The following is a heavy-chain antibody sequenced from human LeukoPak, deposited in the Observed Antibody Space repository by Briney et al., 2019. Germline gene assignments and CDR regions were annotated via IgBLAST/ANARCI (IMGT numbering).Heavy chain of an antibody. CDR3: ARSRPTVDY. Sequence: GASVKVSCKASGYTFSSHAMNWVRQAPGQGLEWVGWINTNTGNPTYAQGFTGRFVFSLDTSVSTAYLQIGSLKAEDTAVYYCARSRPTVDYWGQGTLVTVSS. V-gene: IGHV7-4-1*01. D-gene: IGHD4-17*01. J-gene: IGHJ4*02. CDR2: INTNTGNP. CDR1: GYTFSSHA.